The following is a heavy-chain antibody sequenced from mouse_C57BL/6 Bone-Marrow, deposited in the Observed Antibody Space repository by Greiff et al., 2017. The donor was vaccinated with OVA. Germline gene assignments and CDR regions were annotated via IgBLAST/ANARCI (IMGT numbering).Heavy chain of an antibody. V-gene: IGHV1-82*01. Sequence: VQLQQSGPELVKPGASVKISCKASGYAFSSSWMNWVKQRPGKGLEWIGRIYPGAGDTNYTGKFQGQATLTADKSSSTAYMPLSSLTSEDSAVYFWARRKRTAQASVAYWGQGTLVTVSA. D-gene: IGHD3-2*02. CDR3: ARRKRTAQASVAY. J-gene: IGHJ3*01. CDR1: GYAFSSSW. CDR2: IYPGAGDT.